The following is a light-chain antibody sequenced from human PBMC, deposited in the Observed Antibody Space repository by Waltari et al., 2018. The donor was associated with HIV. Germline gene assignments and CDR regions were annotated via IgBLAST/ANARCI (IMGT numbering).Light chain of an antibody. CDR3: TTWDDRLNALV. V-gene: IGLV1-44*01. Sequence: QSVLTQPPSASGTPGQTVTIPCSGSRSTIGSNTVNWYQHLPGTAPKLLIYSNNVRPSGVPDRFSGFKSGTSASLAISGLQSQDEADYYCTTWDDRLNALVFGGGTEVTVL. CDR2: SNN. CDR1: RSTIGSNT. J-gene: IGLJ3*02.